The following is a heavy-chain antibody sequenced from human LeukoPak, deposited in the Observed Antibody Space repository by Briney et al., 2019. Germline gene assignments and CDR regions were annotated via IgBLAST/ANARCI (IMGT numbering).Heavy chain of an antibody. CDR3: ARGRPNAGYVDY. CDR1: GGSISGYY. D-gene: IGHD6-13*01. CDR2: IYHSGST. V-gene: IGHV4-59*01. Sequence: SETLSLTCTVSGGSISGYYWSWIRQPPGKGLEWIGYIYHSGSTNYNPSLKSRVTISVDTSKNQFSLQLSSVTAADSAVYYCARGRPNAGYVDYWGQGTLVTVSS. J-gene: IGHJ4*02.